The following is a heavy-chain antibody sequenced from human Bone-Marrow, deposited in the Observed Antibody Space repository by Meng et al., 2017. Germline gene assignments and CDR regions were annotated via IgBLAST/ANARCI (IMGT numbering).Heavy chain of an antibody. CDR2: ISTDGTTT. D-gene: IGHD2-15*01. CDR3: ARDVAGRGGY. V-gene: IGHV3-74*01. Sequence: GQRVGAGGGLVEPGGSVRPSCAASGFTFSSYWMPWVRQAPGKGLVWVSRISTDGTTTTYADSVKGRFTISRDNAKNTLYLQMNSLRGEDTAVYYCARDVAGRGGYWGQGTLVTVSS. J-gene: IGHJ4*02. CDR1: GFTFSSYW.